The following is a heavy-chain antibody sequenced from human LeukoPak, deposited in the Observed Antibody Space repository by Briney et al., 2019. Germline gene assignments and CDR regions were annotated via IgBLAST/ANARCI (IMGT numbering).Heavy chain of an antibody. Sequence: NPGGSLRLSCAASGFTVSSNYMSWVRQAPGKGLEWVSVIYSGGSTYYADSVKGRFTISRDNSKNTLYLQMNSLRAEDTAVYYCARDTVDGDYLDAFDIWGQGTMVTVSS. V-gene: IGHV3-66*01. D-gene: IGHD4-17*01. CDR3: ARDTVDGDYLDAFDI. CDR1: GFTVSSNY. J-gene: IGHJ3*02. CDR2: IYSGGST.